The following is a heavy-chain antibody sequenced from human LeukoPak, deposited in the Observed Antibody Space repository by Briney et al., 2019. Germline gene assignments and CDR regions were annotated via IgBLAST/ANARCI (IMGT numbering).Heavy chain of an antibody. V-gene: IGHV4-38-2*02. CDR3: AREGSYYFGSGAPL. CDR2: IFNSGTT. J-gene: IGHJ4*02. Sequence: SETLSLTCTVSGYSISSGYYWGWIRQAPGKGLEWIAHIFNSGTTHYNPYLKSRLTISVDTSKNQFSLSLSSVTAADTAVYYCAREGSYYFGSGAPLWGQGTLVTVSS. CDR1: GYSISSGYY. D-gene: IGHD3-10*01.